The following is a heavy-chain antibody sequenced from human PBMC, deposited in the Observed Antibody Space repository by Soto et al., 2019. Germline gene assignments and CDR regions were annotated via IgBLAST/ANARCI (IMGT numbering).Heavy chain of an antibody. CDR3: ARDSYLDYYDSSGHWFDP. V-gene: IGHV3-33*01. D-gene: IGHD3-22*01. CDR2: IWYDGSNK. CDR1: GFTFSSYG. J-gene: IGHJ5*02. Sequence: GGSLRLSCAASGFTFSSYGMHWVRQAPGKGLEWVAVIWYDGSNKYYADSVKGRFTISRDNSKNTLYLQMNSLRAEDTAVYYCARDSYLDYYDSSGHWFDPWGQGTLVTVSS.